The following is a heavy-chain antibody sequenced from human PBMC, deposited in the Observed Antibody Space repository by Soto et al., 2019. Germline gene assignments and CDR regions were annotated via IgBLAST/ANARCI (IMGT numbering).Heavy chain of an antibody. CDR1: GESISSGGYY. V-gene: IGHV4-31*03. CDR3: ARASSSSSAADY. D-gene: IGHD6-6*01. J-gene: IGHJ4*02. CDR2: IYDSESA. Sequence: QVQLQESGPGLVKPSQTLSLTCSVSGESISSGGYYWSWIRHHPGKGLEWIGYIYDSESAYYNPCFTLRVTFSMDTSKYHVARSLCSVTAADTAVYYCARASSSSSAADYWGQGTLATVSS.